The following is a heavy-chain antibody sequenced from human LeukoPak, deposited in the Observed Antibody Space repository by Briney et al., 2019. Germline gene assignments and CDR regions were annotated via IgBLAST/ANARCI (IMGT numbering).Heavy chain of an antibody. Sequence: SETLTLTCTVSGGSISGYYWSWIRQPPGKGLEWIGYIYYSGSTSYNPSLKSRVTISVDTSKNHFSLKLSSVTAADTAVYYCARDSGTTGEVKFDPWGQGTLVTVSS. J-gene: IGHJ5*02. CDR1: GGSISGYY. CDR3: ARDSGTTGEVKFDP. V-gene: IGHV4-59*12. CDR2: IYYSGST. D-gene: IGHD3-10*01.